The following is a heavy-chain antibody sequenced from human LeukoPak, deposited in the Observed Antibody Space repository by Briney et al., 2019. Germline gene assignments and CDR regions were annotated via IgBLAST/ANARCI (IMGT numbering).Heavy chain of an antibody. D-gene: IGHD5-18*01. V-gene: IGHV1-18*01. CDR1: GYTFTSYG. CDR3: ARDRGQSGYSYGVFRGPDAFDI. Sequence: ASVKVSCKASGYTFTSYGISWVRQAPGQGLEWMGWISAYNGNTNYAQKLQGRVTMTTDTSTSTAYMELRSLRSDDTALYYCARDRGQSGYSYGVFRGPDAFDIWGQGTMVTVSS. J-gene: IGHJ3*02. CDR2: ISAYNGNT.